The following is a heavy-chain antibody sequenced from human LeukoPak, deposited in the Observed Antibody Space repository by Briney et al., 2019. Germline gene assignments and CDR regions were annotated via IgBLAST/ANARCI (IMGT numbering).Heavy chain of an antibody. CDR3: AREARLGIAAAGTIDY. V-gene: IGHV1-69*01. Sequence: SVKVSCKASGGTFTSYAISWVRQTPGQGLEWMGGIIPIFGTANYAQKFQGRVTITADESTSTAYMELSSLRSEDTAVYYCAREARLGIAAAGTIDYWGQGTLVTVSS. D-gene: IGHD6-13*01. CDR1: GGTFTSYA. J-gene: IGHJ4*02. CDR2: IIPIFGTA.